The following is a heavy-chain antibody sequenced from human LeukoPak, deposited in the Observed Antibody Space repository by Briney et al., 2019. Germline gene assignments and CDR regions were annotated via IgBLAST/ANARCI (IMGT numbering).Heavy chain of an antibody. Sequence: GGSLRLSCAASGFTFSSYGMHWVRQAPGKGLEWVAFIRYDGSNKYYADSVKGRFTISRDNSKNTLYLQMNSRRAEDTTVYYCAKEHYYDSSVDYWGQGTLVTVSS. CDR3: AKEHYYDSSVDY. J-gene: IGHJ4*02. V-gene: IGHV3-30*02. CDR2: IRYDGSNK. CDR1: GFTFSSYG. D-gene: IGHD3-22*01.